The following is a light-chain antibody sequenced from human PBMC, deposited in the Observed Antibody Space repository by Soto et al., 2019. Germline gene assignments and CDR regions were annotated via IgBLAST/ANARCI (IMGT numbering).Light chain of an antibody. Sequence: QSVLTQPGSISGSPGQPITLSCTGTSSDVGGYNSVAWYQQRPGKAPKLIIFEVVSRPSGISDRFSGSKSGSTASLTISGLQPEDQADYYCSSFTSTTTPVVFGGGTKLTVL. J-gene: IGLJ2*01. CDR2: EVV. CDR1: SSDVGGYNS. CDR3: SSFTSTTTPVV. V-gene: IGLV2-14*03.